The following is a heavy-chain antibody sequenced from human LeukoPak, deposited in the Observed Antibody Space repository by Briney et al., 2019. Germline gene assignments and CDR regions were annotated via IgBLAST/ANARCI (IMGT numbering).Heavy chain of an antibody. J-gene: IGHJ4*02. D-gene: IGHD2-15*01. V-gene: IGHV3-33*06. CDR3: AKGDRYCGGGTSYPLGYYVDY. CDR2: IWYDGSNK. CDR1: GFTFSSYG. Sequence: GGSLRLSCAASGFTFSSYGMHWVRQAPGKGLEWVAVIWYDGSNKYYADSLKGRFTISRDNSKNTLYLQLNSLRAEDTAVYYCAKGDRYCGGGTSYPLGYYVDYWGQGILVTVSS.